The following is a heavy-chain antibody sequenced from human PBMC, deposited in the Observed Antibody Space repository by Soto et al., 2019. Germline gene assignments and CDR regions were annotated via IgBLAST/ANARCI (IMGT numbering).Heavy chain of an antibody. D-gene: IGHD1-26*01. V-gene: IGHV1-3*01. CDR1: GYTFTSYA. J-gene: IGHJ3*02. Sequence: ASVKVSCKASGYTFTSYAMHWVRQAPGQRLEWMGWINAGNGNTKYSQKFQGRVTITRDTSASTAYMELSSLRSEDTALYYCAIEKVGADSVHVFDIWGQGTMVTVSS. CDR2: INAGNGNT. CDR3: AIEKVGADSVHVFDI.